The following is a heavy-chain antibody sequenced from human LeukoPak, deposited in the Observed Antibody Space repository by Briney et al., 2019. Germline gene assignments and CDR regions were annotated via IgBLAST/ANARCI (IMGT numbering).Heavy chain of an antibody. CDR1: GFTFSTYA. J-gene: IGHJ4*02. D-gene: IGHD1-7*01. CDR3: VTVPTGTTSFDY. CDR2: ISSYGGTT. Sequence: GGSLRLSGSASGFTFSTYAMRWVRQAPGKGLEYVSGISSYGGTTYYADSVKGRFTISGDNSKNTLYLQMRSLRAEDTSVYYCVTVPTGTTSFDYWGQGTLVTVSS. V-gene: IGHV3-64D*09.